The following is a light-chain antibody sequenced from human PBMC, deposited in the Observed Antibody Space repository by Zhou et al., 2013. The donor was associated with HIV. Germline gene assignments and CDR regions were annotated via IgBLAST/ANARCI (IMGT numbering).Light chain of an antibody. V-gene: IGKV1-33*01. CDR2: DAS. CDR1: QDISNY. Sequence: DIQMTQSRSTLSASVGDRVTITCQASQDISNYLNWYQQKPGKAPKLLIYDASNLETGVPSRFSGSGSGTDFTFTISSLQPEDFASYYCQQFNFYPWTFGQGTKVEV. CDR3: QQFNFYPWT. J-gene: IGKJ1*01.